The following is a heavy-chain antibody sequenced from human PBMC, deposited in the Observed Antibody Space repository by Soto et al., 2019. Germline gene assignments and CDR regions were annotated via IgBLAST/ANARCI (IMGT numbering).Heavy chain of an antibody. J-gene: IGHJ4*02. CDR3: ARGGRQIAARPVGDY. D-gene: IGHD6-6*01. V-gene: IGHV3-30-3*01. CDR2: ISYDGSNK. Sequence: GSLRLSCAASGFTCRSYAMHWVRQAPGKGLEWVAVISYDGSNKYYADSVKGRFTISRDNSKNTLYLQMNSLRAEDTAVYYCARGGRQIAARPVGDYWGQGTLVTVS. CDR1: GFTCRSYA.